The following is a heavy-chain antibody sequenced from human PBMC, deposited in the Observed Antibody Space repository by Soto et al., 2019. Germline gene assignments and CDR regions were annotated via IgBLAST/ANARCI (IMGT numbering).Heavy chain of an antibody. CDR3: AKDLVSGGYSSGWYSAPSAP. CDR1: GFTFSSYA. Sequence: PGGSLRLSCAASGFTFSSYAMSWVRQAPGKGLEWVSAISGSGGSTYYADSVKGRFTISRDNSKNTLYLQMNSLRAEDTAVYYCAKDLVSGGYSSGWYSAPSAPWGQGTRVTVS. J-gene: IGHJ5*02. CDR2: ISGSGGST. V-gene: IGHV3-23*01. D-gene: IGHD6-19*01.